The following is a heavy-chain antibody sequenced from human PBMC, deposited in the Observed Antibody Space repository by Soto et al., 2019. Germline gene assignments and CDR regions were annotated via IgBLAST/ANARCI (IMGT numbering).Heavy chain of an antibody. D-gene: IGHD6-13*01. V-gene: IGHV1-18*01. CDR3: ASEGQQQAQETYYYFYGMDI. Sequence: ASVKVSCKAAGYNFTTYGISWVRQAPGQGLEWMGWISGDSVNTKSAPKLQDRITMTTDTSAGTAYVELRRLRSDDTAVYFCASEGQQQAQETYYYFYGMDIWGQGPTVTVSS. CDR2: ISGDSVNT. CDR1: GYNFTTYG. J-gene: IGHJ6*01.